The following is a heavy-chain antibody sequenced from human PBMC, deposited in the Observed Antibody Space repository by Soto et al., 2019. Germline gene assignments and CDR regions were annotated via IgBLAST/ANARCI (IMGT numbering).Heavy chain of an antibody. D-gene: IGHD2-15*01. J-gene: IGHJ1*01. CDR3: AREETCRGGTCYSEYFHH. CDR1: GYIFTAYS. CDR2: VNPRGGSA. V-gene: IGHV1-46*01. Sequence: QVQLVQSGAEVKKPGASVKVSCKTSGYIFTAYSMHWVRQAPGQGLEWMGVVNPRGGSAHYAQSFEGRVTLTRDTSTSTFYMELSSLRSEDTAVYYCAREETCRGGTCYSEYFHHWGQGTLVTDSS.